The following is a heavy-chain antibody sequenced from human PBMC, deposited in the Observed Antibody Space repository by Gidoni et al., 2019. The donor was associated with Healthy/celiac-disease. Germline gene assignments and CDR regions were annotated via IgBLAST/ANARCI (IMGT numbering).Heavy chain of an antibody. CDR1: GGPISSSSYY. V-gene: IGHV4-39*01. CDR3: ARQVLIAVAGTGPPSEYFQH. CDR2: IYYSGIT. J-gene: IGHJ1*01. D-gene: IGHD6-19*01. Sequence: QLQLQESGPGLVKPSATLSLTCTVSGGPISSSSYYWGWIRQPPGKGLEWIGSIYYSGITYYNPSLKSRVTISVDTSKNQFSLKLSSVTAADTAVYYCARQVLIAVAGTGPPSEYFQHWGQGTLVTVSS.